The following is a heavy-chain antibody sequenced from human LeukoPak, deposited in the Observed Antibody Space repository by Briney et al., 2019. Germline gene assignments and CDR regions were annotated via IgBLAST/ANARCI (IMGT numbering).Heavy chain of an antibody. Sequence: PGGSLRLSCAASGFIVSSHYMNWVRQAPGKGLEWVSIIYTGGSTYYADSVKGRFTISRDNSKNTVYLQMNSLRAEDTAVYYCAKNSVYAYFDYWGQGTLVTVSS. V-gene: IGHV3-53*01. CDR3: AKNSVYAYFDY. J-gene: IGHJ4*02. D-gene: IGHD5/OR15-5a*01. CDR1: GFIVSSHY. CDR2: IYTGGST.